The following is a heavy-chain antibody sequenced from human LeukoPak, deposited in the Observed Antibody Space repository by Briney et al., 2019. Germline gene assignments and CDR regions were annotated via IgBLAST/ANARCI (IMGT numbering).Heavy chain of an antibody. Sequence: PGGSLRLSCSASGFTFSSYAMHWVRQAPGKGLEYVSAISSNGGSRYYADSVKGRFTISRDNSKNTLYLQMSSLRAEDTAVYYCVVQGWVFRAPTQYCFDYWGQGTLVTVSS. CDR1: GFTFSSYA. CDR3: VVQGWVFRAPTQYCFDY. CDR2: ISSNGGSR. J-gene: IGHJ4*02. D-gene: IGHD1-1*01. V-gene: IGHV3-64D*06.